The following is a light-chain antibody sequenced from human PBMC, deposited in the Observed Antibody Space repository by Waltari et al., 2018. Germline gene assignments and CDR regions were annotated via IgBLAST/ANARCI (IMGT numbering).Light chain of an antibody. Sequence: DIVLTQSPLSLPVTHGEPASISCRSSQSLLHDNGYNYLDWYLQKPGQSPQLLIYLGSNRASGVPDRFSGSESDTDFTLKISRVEAEDVGVYYCMQALATPLTFGGGTKLEIK. V-gene: IGKV2-28*01. J-gene: IGKJ4*01. CDR3: MQALATPLT. CDR2: LGS. CDR1: QSLLHDNGYNY.